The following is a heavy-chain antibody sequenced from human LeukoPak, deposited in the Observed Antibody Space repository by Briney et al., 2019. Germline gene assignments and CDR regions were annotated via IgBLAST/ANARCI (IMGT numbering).Heavy chain of an antibody. D-gene: IGHD1-7*01. CDR3: ARVGLELPDY. J-gene: IGHJ4*02. CDR2: IYTSGST. Sequence: PSETPSLTFTVSGGSISSYYWGWIRQPPRKGLEWIGRIYTSGSTNYNPSLKSRVTMSVDTSKNQFSLKLSSVTAADTAVYYCARVGLELPDYWGQGTLVTVSS. CDR1: GGSISSYY. V-gene: IGHV4-4*07.